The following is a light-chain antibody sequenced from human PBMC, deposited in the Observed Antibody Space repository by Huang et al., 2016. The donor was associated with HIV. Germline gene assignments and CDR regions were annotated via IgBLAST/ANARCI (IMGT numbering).Light chain of an antibody. CDR1: QSVSNRY. J-gene: IGKJ1*01. CDR2: GAS. Sequence: EIVLTQSPGTLSLSPGESSTLSCRASQSVSNRYLAWYQQKPGQAPRLLIYGASSRATGIPGRFSGSGSGTDFTLTISRLEPEDCAVYYCQQYGNSLWTFGQGTKVEIK. CDR3: QQYGNSLWT. V-gene: IGKV3-20*01.